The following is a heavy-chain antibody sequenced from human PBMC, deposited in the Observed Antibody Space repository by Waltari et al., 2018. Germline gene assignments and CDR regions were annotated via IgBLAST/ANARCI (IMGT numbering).Heavy chain of an antibody. CDR2: INHSGST. CDR3: ARVVGSSSGYYNFDY. J-gene: IGHJ4*02. Sequence: QVQLQQWGAGLLKPSETLSLTCAVYGGSFSGYYWSWIRQPPGKGLEWIGEINHSGSTNYNPSLKSRVTISVDTSKNQFSLKLSSVTAADTAVYYCARVVGSSSGYYNFDYWGQGTLVTVSS. CDR1: GGSFSGYY. D-gene: IGHD3-22*01. V-gene: IGHV4-34*01.